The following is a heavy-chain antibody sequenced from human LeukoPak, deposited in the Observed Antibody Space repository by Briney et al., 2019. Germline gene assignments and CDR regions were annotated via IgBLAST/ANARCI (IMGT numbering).Heavy chain of an antibody. CDR3: ARGSVGCSSGWCLFFDY. V-gene: IGHV4-39*01. J-gene: IGHJ4*02. Sequence: PSETLSLTCTVSGGSISSSSYYWAWIRQPPGKGLEWIGSIYYSGSTYYNPSLKSRVTISVDTSKNQFSLKLSSVTAADTAVYYCARGSVGCSSGWCLFFDYWGQGTLVTVSS. D-gene: IGHD6-19*01. CDR2: IYYSGST. CDR1: GGSISSSSYY.